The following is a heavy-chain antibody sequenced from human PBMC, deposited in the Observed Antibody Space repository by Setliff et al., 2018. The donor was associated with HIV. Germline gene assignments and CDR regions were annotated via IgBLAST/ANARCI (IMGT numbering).Heavy chain of an antibody. Sequence: PSETLSLTCTVSGGSISSSSYYWGWIRQPPGKGLEWIGSIYYSGSTYYNPSLKSRVTISVGTSKNQFSLKLSSVTAADTAVYYCARLTTVTNYYYYYMDVWGKGTTVTVSS. J-gene: IGHJ6*03. CDR3: ARLTTVTNYYYYYMDV. CDR2: IYYSGST. CDR1: GGSISSSSYY. D-gene: IGHD4-4*01. V-gene: IGHV4-39*01.